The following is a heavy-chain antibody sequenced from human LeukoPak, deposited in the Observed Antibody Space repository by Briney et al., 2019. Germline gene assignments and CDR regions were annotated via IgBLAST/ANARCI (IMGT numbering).Heavy chain of an antibody. Sequence: GGSLRLSCAASGFTFSSYTMNWVRQPPGKGLEWVSNIGTSSTTIYYADSVKGRFTISRDNAKNSLYLQMNSLRADDTAVYYCARDFDDDSGHLLDWGQGTLVTVSS. V-gene: IGHV3-48*01. J-gene: IGHJ4*02. CDR2: IGTSSTTI. CDR3: ARDFDDDSGHLLD. D-gene: IGHD1-26*01. CDR1: GFTFSSYT.